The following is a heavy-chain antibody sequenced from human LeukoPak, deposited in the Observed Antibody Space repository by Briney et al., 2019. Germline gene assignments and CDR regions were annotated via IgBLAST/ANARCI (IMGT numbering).Heavy chain of an antibody. J-gene: IGHJ4*02. CDR3: ARASNDFWSGYYPSDLDY. Sequence: GGSLRLSCAASGFTFSSYSMNWVRQAPGKGLEWVSSIGSSSSYIYYADSVKGRFTISRDNAKNSLYLQMNSLRAGDTAVYYCARASNDFWSGYYPSDLDYWGQGTLVTVSS. V-gene: IGHV3-21*01. D-gene: IGHD3-3*01. CDR2: IGSSSSYI. CDR1: GFTFSSYS.